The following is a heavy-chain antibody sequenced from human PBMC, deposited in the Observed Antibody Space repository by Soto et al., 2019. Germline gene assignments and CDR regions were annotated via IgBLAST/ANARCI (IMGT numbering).Heavy chain of an antibody. D-gene: IGHD2-15*01. CDR3: ARGTYCSGGSCYSSPGYYYYMDV. J-gene: IGHJ6*03. CDR1: GYTFTSYD. Sequence: GASVKVSCKASGYTFTSYDINWVRQATGQGLEWMGWMNPNSGNTGYAQKFQGRVTMTRNTSISTAYMELSSLRSEDTAVYYCARGTYCSGGSCYSSPGYYYYMDVWGKGTTVTVSS. V-gene: IGHV1-8*01. CDR2: MNPNSGNT.